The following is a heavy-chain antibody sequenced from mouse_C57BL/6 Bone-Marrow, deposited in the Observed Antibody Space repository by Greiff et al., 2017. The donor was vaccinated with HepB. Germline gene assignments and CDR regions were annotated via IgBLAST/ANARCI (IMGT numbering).Heavy chain of an antibody. CDR2: IRSKSSNYAT. CDR1: GFTFNTYA. J-gene: IGHJ4*01. V-gene: IGHV10-3*01. CDR3: VREQDFITTVVASPYYAMDY. Sequence: EVKLQESGGGLVQPKGSLKLSCAASGFTFNTYAMHWVRQAPGKGLEWVARIRSKSSNYATYYADSVKDRFTISRDDSQSMLYLQMNNLKTEDTAMYYCVREQDFITTVVASPYYAMDYWGQGTSVTVSS. D-gene: IGHD1-1*01.